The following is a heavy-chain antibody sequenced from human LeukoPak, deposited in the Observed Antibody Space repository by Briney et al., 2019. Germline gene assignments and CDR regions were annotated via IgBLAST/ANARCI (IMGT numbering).Heavy chain of an antibody. V-gene: IGHV3-30-3*01. J-gene: IGHJ4*02. CDR3: ARVVPRLGDGYNYFFDY. Sequence: GRSLRLSCAASGFTFSSYAMHWVRQAPGKGLEWVAVISYDGSNKYYADSVKGRFTISRDNSKNTLYLQMNSLRAEDTAVYYCARVVPRLGDGYNYFFDYWGQGTLVTVSS. CDR2: ISYDGSNK. D-gene: IGHD5-24*01. CDR1: GFTFSSYA.